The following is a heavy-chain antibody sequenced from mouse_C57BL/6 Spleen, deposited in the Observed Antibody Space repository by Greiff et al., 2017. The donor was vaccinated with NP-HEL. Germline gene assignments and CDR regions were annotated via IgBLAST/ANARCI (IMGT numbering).Heavy chain of an antibody. D-gene: IGHD1-1*01. CDR3: ARPYGSSYGGFDY. J-gene: IGHJ2*01. Sequence: EVQGVESGGGLVKPGGSLTLSCAASGFTFSDYGMHWVRQAPEKGLEWVAYISSGSSTIYYADTVKGRFIISRDNAKNTLFLQMTSLRSEDTAMYYCARPYGSSYGGFDYWGQGTTLTVSS. V-gene: IGHV5-17*01. CDR1: GFTFSDYG. CDR2: ISSGSSTI.